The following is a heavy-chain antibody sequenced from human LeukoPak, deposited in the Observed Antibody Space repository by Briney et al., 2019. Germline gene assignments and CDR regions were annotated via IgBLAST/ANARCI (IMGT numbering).Heavy chain of an antibody. D-gene: IGHD3-22*01. Sequence: GGSLRLSCAASGFTFSIYAMSWVRQAPGKGLEWVSAISGSGGSTYYADSVKGRFTISRDNSKNTLYLQMNSLRAEDTAVYYCAKGLRGWLTSSDYWGQGTLVTVSS. CDR2: ISGSGGST. V-gene: IGHV3-23*01. CDR1: GFTFSIYA. CDR3: AKGLRGWLTSSDY. J-gene: IGHJ4*02.